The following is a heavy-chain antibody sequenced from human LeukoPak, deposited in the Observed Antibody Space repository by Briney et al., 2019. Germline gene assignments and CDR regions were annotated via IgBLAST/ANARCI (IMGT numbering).Heavy chain of an antibody. V-gene: IGHV4-61*02. D-gene: IGHD6-13*01. CDR2: IYTSGST. Sequence: SETLSLTCTVSGGSISSGSYYWSWIRQPAGKGLEWIGRIYTSGSTNYNPSLKSRVTISVDTSKNQFSLKLSSVTAADTAVYYCARGIRAAAGTVSDYWGQGTLVTVSS. CDR1: GGSISSGSYY. CDR3: ARGIRAAAGTVSDY. J-gene: IGHJ4*02.